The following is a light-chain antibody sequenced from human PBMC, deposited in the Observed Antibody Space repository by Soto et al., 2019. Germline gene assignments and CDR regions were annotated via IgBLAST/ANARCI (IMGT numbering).Light chain of an antibody. V-gene: IGLV2-14*01. J-gene: IGLJ2*01. Sequence: QSALAQPASVSGSPGQSITISCAGTMRDVGAYNLASWYQQHPGRAPQLIIHEVRNRPSGISFRFSGSKSGNTASLTISGLQAEDEADYYCSSYTSKSSLIFGGGTKVTVL. CDR1: MRDVGAYNL. CDR3: SSYTSKSSLI. CDR2: EVR.